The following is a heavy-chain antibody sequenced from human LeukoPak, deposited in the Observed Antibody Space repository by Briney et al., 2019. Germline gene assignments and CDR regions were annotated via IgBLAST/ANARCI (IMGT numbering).Heavy chain of an antibody. CDR2: IRSDGSNK. CDR3: ATLHWYSSSWYQFDAFDI. Sequence: GGSLRLSCAASGFTFSSYGMHWVRQAPGKGLEWVTFIRSDGSNKYYADSVKGRFTISRDISKNTLYLQMNSLRADDTAVYYCATLHWYSSSWYQFDAFDIWGQGTMVTVSS. V-gene: IGHV3-30*02. D-gene: IGHD6-13*01. CDR1: GFTFSSYG. J-gene: IGHJ3*02.